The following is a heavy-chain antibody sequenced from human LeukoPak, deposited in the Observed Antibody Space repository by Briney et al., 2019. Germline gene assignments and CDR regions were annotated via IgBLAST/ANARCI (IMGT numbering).Heavy chain of an antibody. J-gene: IGHJ4*02. CDR3: ARDGYYYGSGSYEPPFDY. CDR2: ISSRSSYT. Sequence: PGGSLRLSCAASGFTFSDYYMSWIRQAPGKGLEWISSISSRSSYTNYADHAKGRFTTSRDNAKNSTHLQMNSLRAEDTAVYYCARDGYYYGSGSYEPPFDYWGQGTLVTVSS. D-gene: IGHD3-10*01. V-gene: IGHV3-11*05. CDR1: GFTFSDYY.